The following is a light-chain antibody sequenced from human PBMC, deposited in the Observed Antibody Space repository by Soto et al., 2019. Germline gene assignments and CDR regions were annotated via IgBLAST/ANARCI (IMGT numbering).Light chain of an antibody. V-gene: IGKV1-17*01. CDR2: GAS. CDR3: LQHQGYPLT. CDR1: QGIRND. Sequence: DIQMTQSPSSLSASVGDRVTITCRASQGIRNDLNWYQQKPGQPPKRLIYGASSLQSGAPSRFSGSGSGTDFTLTISSLQPQDFATYYCLQHQGYPLTVGGGNKVEI. J-gene: IGKJ4*01.